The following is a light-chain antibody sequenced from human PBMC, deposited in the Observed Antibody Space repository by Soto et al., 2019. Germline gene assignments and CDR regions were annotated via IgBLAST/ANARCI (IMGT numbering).Light chain of an antibody. CDR3: QQRTNWPIT. Sequence: EIVLTQSPGTLSLSTGERATLSCRASQSVGSYLAWYQQKPGQTPRLLIYDASNRATGIPARFSGSGSGTDFTLTISSLEPEDFAVYYCQQRTNWPITFGQGTRLEIK. V-gene: IGKV3-11*01. CDR2: DAS. J-gene: IGKJ5*01. CDR1: QSVGSY.